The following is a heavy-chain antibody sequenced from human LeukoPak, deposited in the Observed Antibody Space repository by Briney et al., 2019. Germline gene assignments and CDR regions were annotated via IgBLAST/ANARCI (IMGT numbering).Heavy chain of an antibody. CDR3: ARELTSSSCFDP. D-gene: IGHD6-13*01. CDR1: GFTVSSNY. V-gene: IGHV3-66*01. J-gene: IGHJ5*02. Sequence: GGSLRLFCVGSGFTVSSNYMNWVRQAPGKGLEWVSVLYSGGITYSADSVKGRFTISRDISKNTLYLQMNSLRAEDTAVYYCARELTSSSCFDPWGQGTLVTVSS. CDR2: LYSGGIT.